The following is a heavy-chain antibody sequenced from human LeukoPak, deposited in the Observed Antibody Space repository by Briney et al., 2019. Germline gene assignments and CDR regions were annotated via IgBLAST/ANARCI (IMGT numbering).Heavy chain of an antibody. D-gene: IGHD3-10*01. Sequence: PGGSLRLSCAASGFTFSTYCMSWFRQPPGKGLELVSNIKQDGSAKYYVDSVKGRFTISRDNAKTSLYLQMNSLRDEDTAVYYCARDYPGQGIDYWGQGTLVTVSS. CDR3: ARDYPGQGIDY. CDR2: IKQDGSAK. V-gene: IGHV3-7*01. CDR1: GFTFSTYC. J-gene: IGHJ4*02.